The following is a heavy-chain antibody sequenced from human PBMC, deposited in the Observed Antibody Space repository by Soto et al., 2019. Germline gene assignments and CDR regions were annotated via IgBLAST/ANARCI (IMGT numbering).Heavy chain of an antibody. Sequence: EVQLVESGGGLVQPGGSLRLSCAASGFTVSSNYMSWVRRAPGKGLEWVSVIYSGGSTYYADSVKGRFTISRDNSKNTLYLQMNSLRAEDTAVYYCARETGRIAARPELVYMDVWGKGTTVTVSS. CDR1: GFTVSSNY. J-gene: IGHJ6*03. CDR3: ARETGRIAARPELVYMDV. CDR2: IYSGGST. V-gene: IGHV3-66*01. D-gene: IGHD6-6*01.